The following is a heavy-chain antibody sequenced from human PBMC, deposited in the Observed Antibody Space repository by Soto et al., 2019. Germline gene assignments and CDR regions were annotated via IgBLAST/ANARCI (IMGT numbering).Heavy chain of an antibody. CDR2: IIPMFGTA. D-gene: IGHD5-18*01. J-gene: IGHJ4*02. V-gene: IGHV1-69*12. CDR3: ASGIQLWLRRINNGYSG. Sequence: QVQLVQSGAEVKKPESSVKVSCKAPGGTFSTYAISWVRQAHGQGREWMGGIIPMFGTANYAQRFQDRVTITADESTNKDYMELSSLRSEDTAVYFCASGIQLWLRRINNGYSGWGQGTLVTVSS. CDR1: GGTFSTYA.